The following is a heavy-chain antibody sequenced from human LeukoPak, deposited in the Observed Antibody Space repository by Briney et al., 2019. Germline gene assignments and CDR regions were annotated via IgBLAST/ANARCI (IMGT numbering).Heavy chain of an antibody. V-gene: IGHV3-23*01. Sequence: GGSLRLSCAASGFTFSSYAMSWVRQAPGEGLEWVSAISSSGGSTNYADSVKGRFTISRDNSKNTLYLQMNSLRAEDTAVYYCVKAASDDSSGYTDYWGQGTLVTVSS. CDR1: GFTFSSYA. CDR2: ISSSGGST. CDR3: VKAASDDSSGYTDY. D-gene: IGHD3-22*01. J-gene: IGHJ4*02.